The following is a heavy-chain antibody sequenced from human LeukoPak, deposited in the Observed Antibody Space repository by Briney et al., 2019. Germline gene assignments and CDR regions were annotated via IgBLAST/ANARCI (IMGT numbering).Heavy chain of an antibody. V-gene: IGHV3-23*01. D-gene: IGHD3-22*01. Sequence: GGSLRLSCAASGFTFSTYGMSWVRQAPGKGLEWVSAISGSSDATFYADSVKGRFTVSRDNSKNTLYLQMNSLRAEDTAVYYCVRQYGNFYHGGGYYPYYFDYWGQGTLVTVSS. CDR3: VRQYGNFYHGGGYYPYYFDY. J-gene: IGHJ4*02. CDR2: ISGSSDAT. CDR1: GFTFSTYG.